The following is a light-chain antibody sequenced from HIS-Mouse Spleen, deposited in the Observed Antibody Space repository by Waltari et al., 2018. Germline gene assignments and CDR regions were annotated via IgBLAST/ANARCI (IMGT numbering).Light chain of an antibody. CDR1: QSISSY. CDR2: AAS. V-gene: IGKV1-39*01. CDR3: QQSYSTPGT. Sequence: DIQMTQSPSSLSASVGDRVTITCRASQSISSYLNWYQQKPGKAPKLLIYAASSLQSGVPSRFSGSGSGTDFTLTFSSLQPEDFATYYCQQSYSTPGTFGQGTKVEIK. J-gene: IGKJ1*01.